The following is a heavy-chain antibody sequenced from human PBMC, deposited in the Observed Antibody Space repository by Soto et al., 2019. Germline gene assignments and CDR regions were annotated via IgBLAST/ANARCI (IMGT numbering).Heavy chain of an antibody. Sequence: SETLSLTCTVSGGSISSSSYYWGWIRQPPGKGLEWIGSIYYSGSTYYNPSLKSRVTISVDTSKNQFSLKLSSVTAADTAVYYCASVGTNYGHFYYYYYYGMDVWGQGTPVTVSS. CDR1: GGSISSSSYY. V-gene: IGHV4-39*01. CDR2: IYYSGST. D-gene: IGHD3-10*01. J-gene: IGHJ6*02. CDR3: ASVGTNYGHFYYYYYYGMDV.